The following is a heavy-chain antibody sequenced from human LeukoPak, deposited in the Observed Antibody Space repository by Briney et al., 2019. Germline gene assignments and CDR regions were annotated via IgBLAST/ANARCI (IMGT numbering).Heavy chain of an antibody. CDR1: GFTFSSYA. V-gene: IGHV3-23*01. CDR3: AKQISSDWSHFDY. CDR2: ISGSGGST. J-gene: IGHJ4*02. D-gene: IGHD6-19*01. Sequence: AGGSLRLSCAASGFTFSSYAMSWVRQAPGKGLEWVSGISGSGGSTHYADSVKGRFTISRDNSKNTLYLHMNSLRGEDTAEYYCAKQISSDWSHFDYWGQGTLVTVSS.